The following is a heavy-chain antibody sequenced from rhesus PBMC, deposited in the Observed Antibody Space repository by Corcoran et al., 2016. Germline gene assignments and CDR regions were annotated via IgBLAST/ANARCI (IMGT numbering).Heavy chain of an antibody. D-gene: IGHD4-23*01. Sequence: QVQLQESGPGLVKPSETLSLTCAVSGGSISDDYYWSWIRQPPGKGLEWFGYIYGSGGGTNFNPSLKNRVTISIDTAMNQFPLKLSSVTAADTAVYYCARSKGVTLFDYWGQGVLVTVSS. V-gene: IGHV4-106*01. CDR1: GGSISDDYY. J-gene: IGHJ4*01. CDR2: IYGSGGGT. CDR3: ARSKGVTLFDY.